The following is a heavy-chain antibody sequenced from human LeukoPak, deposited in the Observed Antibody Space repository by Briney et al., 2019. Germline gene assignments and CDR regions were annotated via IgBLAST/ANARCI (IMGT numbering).Heavy chain of an antibody. CDR1: GGSISSYY. V-gene: IGHV4-59*01. J-gene: IGHJ5*02. CDR3: ARDRGQTDFWSGVNWFDP. D-gene: IGHD3-3*01. Sequence: SETLSLTCTVSGGSISSYYWSSVRQPPGKGLEWLGYIYYSGSTNYNPSLKSRVTISVDTSKNQFSLKLSSVTAADTAVYYCARDRGQTDFWSGVNWFDPWGQGTLVTVSS. CDR2: IYYSGST.